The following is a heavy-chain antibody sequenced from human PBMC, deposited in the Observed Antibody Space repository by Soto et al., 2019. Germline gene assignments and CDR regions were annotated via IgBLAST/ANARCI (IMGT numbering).Heavy chain of an antibody. J-gene: IGHJ4*02. V-gene: IGHV1-3*01. Sequence: ASVKVSCKASGFTFSNYAIHWVCQAPGQRLEWMGWINADTGDTKYSQKFQGRVTITRDTPACPAYMELSSLRSADTAVFYCATSIAGKVHWGQGTLVTVSS. CDR1: GFTFSNYA. D-gene: IGHD1-20*01. CDR3: ATSIAGKVH. CDR2: INADTGDT.